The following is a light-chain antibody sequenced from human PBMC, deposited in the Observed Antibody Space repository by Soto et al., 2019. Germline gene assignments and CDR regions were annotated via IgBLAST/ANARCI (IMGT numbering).Light chain of an antibody. Sequence: EIVLTQSPGTLSLSPGERATLSCRASQSVSNNYLAWYQQKPGQAPRLLIYGASNRAPGIPDRFSGRGSGTDFTPTISRLSPEHFGXXYCQQYDTFWTFGQGTKVDIK. V-gene: IGKV3-20*01. CDR2: GAS. CDR1: QSVSNNY. CDR3: QQYDTFWT. J-gene: IGKJ1*01.